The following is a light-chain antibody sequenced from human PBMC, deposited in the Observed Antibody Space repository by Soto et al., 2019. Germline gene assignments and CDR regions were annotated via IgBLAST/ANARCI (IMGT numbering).Light chain of an antibody. CDR2: SSN. CDR1: SCNIGSNT. J-gene: IGLJ2*01. Sequence: QSVLTQPPSASGTPGQRVTISCSGSSCNIGSNTVNWYQQFPGTAPKLLIYSSNQRPSGVPDRFSGSKSGTSASLAISGLQSADEADYYCAAWDDSLNGLVVFGGGTQLTVL. CDR3: AAWDDSLNGLVV. V-gene: IGLV1-44*01.